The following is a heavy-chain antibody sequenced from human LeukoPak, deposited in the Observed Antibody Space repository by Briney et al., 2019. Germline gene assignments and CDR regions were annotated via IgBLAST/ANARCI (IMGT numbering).Heavy chain of an antibody. J-gene: IGHJ3*02. CDR3: AKSNGYGLIDI. CDR1: GGTFSSYD. Sequence: ASVKVSCKASGGTFSSYDISWVRQAPGQGLEWMGGIIPMFGTANYAQKFQGRVTISADKSTSTAYMELSRLRSDDTAVYYCAKSNGYGLIDIWGQGTMVTVSS. CDR2: IIPMFGTA. D-gene: IGHD3-10*01. V-gene: IGHV1-69*06.